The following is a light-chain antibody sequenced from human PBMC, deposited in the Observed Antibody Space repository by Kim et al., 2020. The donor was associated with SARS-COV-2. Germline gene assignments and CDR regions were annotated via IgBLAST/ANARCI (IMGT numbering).Light chain of an antibody. CDR1: QSVKTY. CDR3: QQRGNWPT. V-gene: IGKV3-11*01. J-gene: IGKJ5*01. Sequence: LSLSTGERATLTCRASQSVKTYLAWYQHKPGQSPRLLIHDASNRATGVPPRFSGGGSGTDFTLTISSLEPEDFAVYYCQQRGNWPTFGQGTRLEI. CDR2: DAS.